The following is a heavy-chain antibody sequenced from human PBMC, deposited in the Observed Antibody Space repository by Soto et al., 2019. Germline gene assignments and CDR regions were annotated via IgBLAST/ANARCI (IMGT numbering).Heavy chain of an antibody. V-gene: IGHV3-33*01. J-gene: IGHJ4*02. D-gene: IGHD2-15*01. CDR3: ASGRSSGLVYFDY. Sequence: QVQLVESGGGVVQPGRSLRLSCAASGFTFSNYGMHWVRQAPGKGLEWVAVIWYDGSNKYYADSVKGRFTISRDNSKNTLYLQMNSLRAEDTAVYYCASGRSSGLVYFDYWGQGTLVTVSS. CDR1: GFTFSNYG. CDR2: IWYDGSNK.